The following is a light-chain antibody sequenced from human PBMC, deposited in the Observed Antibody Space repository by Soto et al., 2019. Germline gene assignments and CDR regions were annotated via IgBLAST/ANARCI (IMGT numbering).Light chain of an antibody. V-gene: IGKV3-20*01. CDR1: QSVSGAY. CDR3: QQYGSSLLYT. J-gene: IGKJ2*01. Sequence: EIVLTQSPGTLSLSPGERATLSCRASQSVSGAYLAWYQQKPGQAPTLLIYGASGRATGIPDRFSGSGSGTHFTLTISRLEPEDFAVYYCQQYGSSLLYTFGQGTKLEIK. CDR2: GAS.